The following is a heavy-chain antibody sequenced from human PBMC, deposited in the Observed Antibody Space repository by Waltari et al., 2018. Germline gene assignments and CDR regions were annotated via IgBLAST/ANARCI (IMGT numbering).Heavy chain of an antibody. D-gene: IGHD6-6*01. Sequence: QIQLEESGGGVFQPGTSLRLSCAASGLDFVVYVMHWFRRAPGKGLEWVVVIWYDGSSSYHADSVRGRFTISRDNSKNTLFLQMDSGRVEDTAVSYCARDSLNIRARLFFDFWGQGAQVTVS. CDR2: IWYDGSSS. CDR1: GLDFVVYV. J-gene: IGHJ4*02. CDR3: ARDSLNIRARLFFDF. V-gene: IGHV3-33*01.